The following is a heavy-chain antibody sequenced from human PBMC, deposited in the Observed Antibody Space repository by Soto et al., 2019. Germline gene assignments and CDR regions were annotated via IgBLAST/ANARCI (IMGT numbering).Heavy chain of an antibody. Sequence: GGSLRLSCAASGFAFSGYAMSWVRQAPGKGLEWVSVIHGSGNSAYYADSVKGRFTISRDNSKNTLYLQMNNLRDDDSAIYYCAGCNWDGPYDYCGQRSQVPVS. CDR3: AGCNWDGPYDY. D-gene: IGHD1-26*01. V-gene: IGHV3-23*01. CDR2: IHGSGNSA. J-gene: IGHJ4*02. CDR1: GFAFSGYA.